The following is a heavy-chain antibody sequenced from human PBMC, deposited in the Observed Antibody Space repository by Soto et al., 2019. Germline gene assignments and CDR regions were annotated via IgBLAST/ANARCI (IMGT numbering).Heavy chain of an antibody. CDR2: IYYSGET. D-gene: IGHD3-10*01. V-gene: IGHV4-59*01. CDR1: GDSISRYY. CDR3: ARDQGGEFLKGSGMAV. Sequence: QVQLQESGPGLVKPSETLSLTCTVSGDSISRYYWSWIRLSPGKGLEWIGYIYYSGETNYNPSVKSRVTISVDRTKNQFSLKLSSVAAADTAVYYCARDQGGEFLKGSGMAVWGLGTTVTVSS. J-gene: IGHJ6*02.